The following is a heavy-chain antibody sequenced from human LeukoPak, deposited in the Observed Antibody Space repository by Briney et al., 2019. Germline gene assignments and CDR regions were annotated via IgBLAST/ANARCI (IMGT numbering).Heavy chain of an antibody. Sequence: ASVKVSCKASGYTFTKYPMNWLRQAPGQGLEWMGWINTNTGNPTYAQGFTGRLVFSLDTSVSTAYLQISSLKAEDTAVYYCARGRTSGWPDNWGQGTLVTVSS. D-gene: IGHD6-19*01. CDR1: GYTFTKYP. CDR2: INTNTGNP. V-gene: IGHV7-4-1*02. J-gene: IGHJ4*02. CDR3: ARGRTSGWPDN.